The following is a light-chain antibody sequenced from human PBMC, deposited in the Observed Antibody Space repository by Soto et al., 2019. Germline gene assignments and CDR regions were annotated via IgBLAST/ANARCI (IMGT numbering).Light chain of an antibody. J-gene: IGLJ2*01. Sequence: QSVLAQPPSASGTPGQRVSISCSGSSSNIGSNTVNWYQQLPGTAPKLLIYNNNQRPSGVPDRFSGSKSGTSASLAISGLQPEDEAAYYCAAWDDSLSGLVFGGGTQLTVL. V-gene: IGLV1-44*01. CDR3: AAWDDSLSGLV. CDR2: NNN. CDR1: SSNIGSNT.